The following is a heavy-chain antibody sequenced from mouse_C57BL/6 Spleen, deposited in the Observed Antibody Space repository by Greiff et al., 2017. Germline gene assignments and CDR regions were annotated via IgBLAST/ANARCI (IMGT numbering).Heavy chain of an antibody. V-gene: IGHV2-9-1*01. J-gene: IGHJ2*01. Sequence: VKLQEPGPGLVAPSQSLSITCTVSGFSLTSYAISWVRQPPGKGLEWLGVIWTGGGTNYKSALKSRLSIRQDNSKSQVFLKMTSLHTDDTARYYCARLGRAYYFDYWGQGTTLTVSS. CDR3: ARLGRAYYFDY. D-gene: IGHD4-1*01. CDR1: GFSLTSYA. CDR2: IWTGGGT.